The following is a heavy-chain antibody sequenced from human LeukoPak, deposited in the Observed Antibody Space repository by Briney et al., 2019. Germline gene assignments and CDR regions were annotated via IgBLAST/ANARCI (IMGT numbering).Heavy chain of an antibody. D-gene: IGHD3-22*01. Sequence: SETLSLTCTVSGGSMTNYYWTWIRQSPGKGLEWIGHTYYSGNTNYNPSLKSRVTISIDTSKNQFSLKLSSVTAADTAVYYCTRGRAYYDSTGYYYWGRGILVTVSS. CDR2: TYYSGNT. V-gene: IGHV4-59*01. J-gene: IGHJ4*02. CDR3: TRGRAYYDSTGYYY. CDR1: GGSMTNYY.